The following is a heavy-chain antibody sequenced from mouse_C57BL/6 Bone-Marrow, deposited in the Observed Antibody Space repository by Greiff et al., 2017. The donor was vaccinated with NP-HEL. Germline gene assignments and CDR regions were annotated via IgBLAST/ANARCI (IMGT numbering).Heavy chain of an antibody. CDR3: ARSDYDGYWYFDV. J-gene: IGHJ1*03. CDR2: IDPSDSYT. D-gene: IGHD2-4*01. Sequence: QVQLQQPGAELVMPGASVKLSCKASGYTFTSYWMHWVKQRPGQGLEWFGEIDPSDSYTNYNQKFKGKSTLTVDKSSSTAYMQLSSLTSEDSAVYYCARSDYDGYWYFDVWGTGTTVTVSS. CDR1: GYTFTSYW. V-gene: IGHV1-69*01.